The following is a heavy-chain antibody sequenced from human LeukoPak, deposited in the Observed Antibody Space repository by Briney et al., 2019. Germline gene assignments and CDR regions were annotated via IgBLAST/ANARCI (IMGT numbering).Heavy chain of an antibody. V-gene: IGHV1-69*06. CDR3: AKDPDAYYYYYMDV. Sequence: SVKVSCKASGGTFNSYAISWVRQAPGQGLEWMGGIIPMSDTANYPQKFRGRLTITADIPTSTVYMELSSLRSEDTAVYYCAKDPDAYYYYYMDVWGKGTTVTVSS. J-gene: IGHJ6*03. CDR1: GGTFNSYA. CDR2: IIPMSDTA.